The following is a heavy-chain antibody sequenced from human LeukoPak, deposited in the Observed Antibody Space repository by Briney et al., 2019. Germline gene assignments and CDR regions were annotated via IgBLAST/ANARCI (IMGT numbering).Heavy chain of an antibody. CDR1: GGSISSYY. D-gene: IGHD1-26*01. V-gene: IGHV4-59*12. CDR2: IYYSGST. J-gene: IGHJ4*02. CDR3: ARVIRWGEEGAGVFDY. Sequence: SETLSLTCTVSGGSISSYYWSWIRQPPGKGLEWIAYIYYSGSTYYNPSLKSRVTMSVDTSKNQFSLKLSSVTAADTAVYYCARVIRWGEEGAGVFDYWGQGTLVTVSS.